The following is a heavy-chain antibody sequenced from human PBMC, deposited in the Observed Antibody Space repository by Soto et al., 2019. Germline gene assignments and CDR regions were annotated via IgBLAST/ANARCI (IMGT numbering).Heavy chain of an antibody. CDR2: IGTAGDT. CDR3: ARGGPNWDYYFYGMDV. Sequence: GGSLRLSCAASGFTYSTYTMHWVRQAPGKGLEWVAGIGTAGDTYYPDSVKGRFTISRENAKNSLYLQMNSLRAGDTAVYYCARGGPNWDYYFYGMDVWGQGTTVTVSS. J-gene: IGHJ6*02. D-gene: IGHD3-16*01. CDR1: GFTYSTYT. V-gene: IGHV3-13*01.